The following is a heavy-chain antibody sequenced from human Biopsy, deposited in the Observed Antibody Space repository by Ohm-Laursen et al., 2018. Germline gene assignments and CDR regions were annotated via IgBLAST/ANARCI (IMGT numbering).Heavy chain of an antibody. CDR2: IFYSANT. V-gene: IGHV4-31*03. J-gene: IGHJ4*02. D-gene: IGHD5-12*01. Sequence: SHTLSLTCTVSGVSINGGRYFWNWIRYHPGKGLEWIGNIFYSANTYYNPSLKSRVTISVDTSKNQLSLKLSSVTAADSAVYYCARLGSGDYFPTFFDFWGQGALVTVSS. CDR1: GVSINGGRYF. CDR3: ARLGSGDYFPTFFDF.